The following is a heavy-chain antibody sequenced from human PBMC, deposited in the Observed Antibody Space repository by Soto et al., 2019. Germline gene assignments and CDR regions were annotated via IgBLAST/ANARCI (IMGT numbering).Heavy chain of an antibody. CDR3: ASGHDAYKVRY. CDR1: GGSISSGGTGSY. Sequence: QVQLQESGPGLVKPSQTLSLTCTVSGGSISSGGTGSYWTWIRQLPGKGLEWIGYIYYTRNTYYNPSLKRRPTTSIDTSEKQYSLKLTSVPAADTAVYFCASGHDAYKVRYWGHGTLVTVSS. V-gene: IGHV4-31*03. D-gene: IGHD1-1*01. J-gene: IGHJ4*01. CDR2: IYYTRNT.